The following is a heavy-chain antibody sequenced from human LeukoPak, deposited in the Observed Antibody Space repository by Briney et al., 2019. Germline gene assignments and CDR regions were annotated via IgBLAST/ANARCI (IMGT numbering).Heavy chain of an antibody. CDR2: ISSSSSTI. CDR1: GFTFSSYS. J-gene: IGHJ4*02. Sequence: GGSLRLSCAASGFTFSSYSMNWVRQAPGQGLEWVSYISSSSSTIYYADSVKGRFTISRDNAKNSLYLQMNSLRADDTAVYYCAREGYSYGYDDFDYWGQGTLVTVSS. V-gene: IGHV3-48*01. D-gene: IGHD5-18*01. CDR3: AREGYSYGYDDFDY.